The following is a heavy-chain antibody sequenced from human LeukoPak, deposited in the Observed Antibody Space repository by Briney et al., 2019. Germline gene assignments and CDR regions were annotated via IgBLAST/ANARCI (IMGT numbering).Heavy chain of an antibody. J-gene: IGHJ6*03. CDR2: IIPIFGTA. D-gene: IGHD2-15*01. CDR3: ASAMEGYPHYMDV. Sequence: SVKVSCKASGGTFSSYAISWVRQAPGQGLEGMGGIIPIFGTANCAQKFQGRVTITTDETTSTAYMELSSLRSEDTAVYYCASAMEGYPHYMDVWGKGTTVTVSS. V-gene: IGHV1-69*05. CDR1: GGTFSSYA.